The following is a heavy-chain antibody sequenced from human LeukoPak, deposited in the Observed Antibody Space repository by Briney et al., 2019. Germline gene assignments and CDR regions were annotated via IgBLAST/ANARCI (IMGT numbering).Heavy chain of an antibody. J-gene: IGHJ1*01. Sequence: GGSLRLSCAASGFTFSSYSMNWVRQAPGKGLEWVSYISSSSSTIYYADSVKGRFTISRDNAKNSLYLQMNSLRAEDTAVYYCARDLSPIVVVPAAYFQHWGQGTLVTVSS. CDR3: ARDLSPIVVVPAAYFQH. V-gene: IGHV3-48*01. CDR2: ISSSSSTI. CDR1: GFTFSSYS. D-gene: IGHD2-2*01.